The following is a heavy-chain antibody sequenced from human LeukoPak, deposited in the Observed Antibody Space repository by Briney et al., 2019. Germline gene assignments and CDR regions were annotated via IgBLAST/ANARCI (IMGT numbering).Heavy chain of an antibody. CDR1: GGSFSGYY. Sequence: SETLSLTCAVYGGSFSGYYWSWIRQPPGKGLEWIGEINHSGSTNYNPSLKSRVTISVDTSKNQFSLKLSSVTAADTAVYYCARGRRFLVWLNNWFDPWGQGTLVTVSS. J-gene: IGHJ5*02. V-gene: IGHV4-34*01. D-gene: IGHD3-3*01. CDR2: INHSGST. CDR3: ARGRRFLVWLNNWFDP.